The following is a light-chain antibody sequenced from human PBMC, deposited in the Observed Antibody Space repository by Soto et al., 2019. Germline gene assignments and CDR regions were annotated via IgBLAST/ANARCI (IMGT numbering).Light chain of an antibody. CDR1: SSDVGRYKL. Sequence: QSVLTQPASVSGSPGQSITISCTGTSSDVGRYKLVSWYQQHPGKAPKLMIYDVSNRPSGVSNRFSGSKSGNTASLTISGLQAEDEADYYCSSYTTSITLIFGGGTKVTVL. CDR3: SSYTTSITLI. CDR2: DVS. V-gene: IGLV2-14*03. J-gene: IGLJ2*01.